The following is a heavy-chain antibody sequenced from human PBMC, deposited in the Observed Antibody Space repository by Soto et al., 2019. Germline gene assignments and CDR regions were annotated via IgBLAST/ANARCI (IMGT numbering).Heavy chain of an antibody. CDR3: AHPPPELVPFVATYYYGMDV. Sequence: EVQLLESGGGLVQPGGSLRLSCAASGFTFSSYAMSWVRQAPGKGLEWVSAISGSGGSTYYADSVKGRFTISRDNSKNTLYLQMNSLRAEDTAVYYCAHPPPELVPFVATYYYGMDVWGQGTTVTVSS. CDR2: ISGSGGST. D-gene: IGHD6-6*01. V-gene: IGHV3-23*01. CDR1: GFTFSSYA. J-gene: IGHJ6*02.